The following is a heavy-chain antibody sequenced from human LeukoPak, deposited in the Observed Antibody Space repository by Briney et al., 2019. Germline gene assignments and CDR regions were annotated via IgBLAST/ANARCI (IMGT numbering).Heavy chain of an antibody. V-gene: IGHV4-31*03. CDR2: IYYSGST. D-gene: IGHD1-20*01. CDR1: GGSISSGGYY. Sequence: PSQTLSLTCTVSGGSISSGGYYWSWIRQHPGKGLEWIGYIYYSGSTYYNPSLKSRVTISVDTSKNQFSLKLSSVTAADTAVYYCVRDSSNWNVAFDIWGQGIMVTVSS. J-gene: IGHJ3*02. CDR3: VRDSSNWNVAFDI.